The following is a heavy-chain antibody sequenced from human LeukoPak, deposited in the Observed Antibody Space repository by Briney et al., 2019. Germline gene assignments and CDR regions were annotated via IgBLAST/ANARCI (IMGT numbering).Heavy chain of an antibody. CDR3: ATKQWLAPPPDS. CDR1: GFTFSKYW. Sequence: GGSLRLSCAASGFTFSKYWMLWVRQAPGKGLESVSRINTDGTVITYADSVKGRFTVSRDNADNTMFLQMNSVRDEDTAVYYCATKQWLAPPPDSWGQGTPVTVSS. CDR2: INTDGTVI. D-gene: IGHD6-19*01. J-gene: IGHJ4*02. V-gene: IGHV3-74*01.